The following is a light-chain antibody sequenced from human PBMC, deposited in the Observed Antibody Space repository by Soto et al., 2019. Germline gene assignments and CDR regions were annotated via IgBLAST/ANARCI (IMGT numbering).Light chain of an antibody. CDR3: QQYNSYSWT. CDR2: KAS. V-gene: IGKV1-5*03. CDR1: QSISNW. Sequence: DIQMTQSPSTLSASVGDRVTITCRASQSISNWLAWYQQKPGQAPKLLIYKASSLESGVPSRFSGSGSGTEFTLTISSLQADDFATYYCQQYNSYSWTFGQGTKVEIK. J-gene: IGKJ1*01.